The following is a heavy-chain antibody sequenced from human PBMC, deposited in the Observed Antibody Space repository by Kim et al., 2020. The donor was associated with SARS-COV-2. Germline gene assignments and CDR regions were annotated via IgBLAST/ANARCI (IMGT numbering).Heavy chain of an antibody. CDR3: ARVALIAVAGPFDY. Sequence: ASVKVSCKASGYTFTGYYMHWVRQAPGQGLEWMGWINPNSGGTNYAQKFQGRVTMTRDTSISTAYMELSRLRSDDTAVYYCARVALIAVAGPFDYWGQGTLVTVSS. CDR2: INPNSGGT. D-gene: IGHD6-19*01. CDR1: GYTFTGYY. V-gene: IGHV1-2*02. J-gene: IGHJ4*02.